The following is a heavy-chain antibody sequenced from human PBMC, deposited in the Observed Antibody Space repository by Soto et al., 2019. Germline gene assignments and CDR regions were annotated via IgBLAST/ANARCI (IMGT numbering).Heavy chain of an antibody. J-gene: IGHJ3*02. D-gene: IGHD1-26*01. V-gene: IGHV3-30*18. Sequence: QVQLVESGGGVVQPGRSLRLSCAASGFTFSSYGMHWVRQAPGKGLEWVAVISYDGSNKYYADSVKGRFTISRDNSKNTLYLQMNSLRAEDTAVYYCAKPYSGSPMAFDSWGQGTMVTVSS. CDR2: ISYDGSNK. CDR1: GFTFSSYG. CDR3: AKPYSGSPMAFDS.